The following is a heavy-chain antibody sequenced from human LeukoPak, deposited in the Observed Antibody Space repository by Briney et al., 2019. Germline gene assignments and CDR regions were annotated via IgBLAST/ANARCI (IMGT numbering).Heavy chain of an antibody. D-gene: IGHD6-19*01. Sequence: GASVKVSCKASGYTFTGYYMHWVRQAPGQGLEWMGWINPNSGGTNFAQKCQGRVTMTRDTSISTAYLELSSLRSDDTAVYYCARDRRAVAVNLFDYWGQGTLVTVSS. CDR3: ARDRRAVAVNLFDY. CDR2: INPNSGGT. CDR1: GYTFTGYY. J-gene: IGHJ4*02. V-gene: IGHV1-2*02.